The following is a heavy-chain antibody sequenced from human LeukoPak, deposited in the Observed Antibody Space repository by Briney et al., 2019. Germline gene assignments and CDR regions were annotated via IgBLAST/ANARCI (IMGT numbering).Heavy chain of an antibody. Sequence: PGGSLRLSCAASGFTFNDHAMYWVRQAPGRGLEWVSGINWNSDNIGYADSVKGRFTISRDDAKKSLFLQMNSLRTEDTALYYCARASYNYDTTGLGAVDIWGQGTMVTVSS. CDR1: GFTFNDHA. J-gene: IGHJ3*02. CDR3: ARASYNYDTTGLGAVDI. CDR2: INWNSDNI. D-gene: IGHD3-22*01. V-gene: IGHV3-9*01.